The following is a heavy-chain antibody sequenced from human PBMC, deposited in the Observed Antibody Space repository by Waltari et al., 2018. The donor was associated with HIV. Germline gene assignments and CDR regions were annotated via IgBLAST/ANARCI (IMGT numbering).Heavy chain of an antibody. J-gene: IGHJ4*02. CDR2: INAGNGNT. D-gene: IGHD6-19*01. CDR3: ARDLAAVAGHDY. Sequence: QVQLVQSGAEVKKPGASVKVSCKASGYTFTSYAMHWVRQAPGQRLEWMGWINAGNGNTKYSQKFQGRVTLTRDTSASTAYMELSSLRSGDTAVYYCARDLAAVAGHDYWGQGTLVTVSS. V-gene: IGHV1-3*01. CDR1: GYTFTSYA.